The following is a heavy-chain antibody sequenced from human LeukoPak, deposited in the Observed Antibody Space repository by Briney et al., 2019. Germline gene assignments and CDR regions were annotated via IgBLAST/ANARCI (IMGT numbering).Heavy chain of an antibody. Sequence: GGSLRLSCAASGFTFSSYAMHWVRQAPGKGLEWVAVISYDGSNKYYADSVKGRFTISRDNSKNTLYLQMNSLRAEDTAVYYCARVLRDGYAKAPFDYWGQGTLVTVSS. J-gene: IGHJ4*02. CDR2: ISYDGSNK. V-gene: IGHV3-30-3*01. CDR3: ARVLRDGYAKAPFDY. CDR1: GFTFSSYA. D-gene: IGHD5-24*01.